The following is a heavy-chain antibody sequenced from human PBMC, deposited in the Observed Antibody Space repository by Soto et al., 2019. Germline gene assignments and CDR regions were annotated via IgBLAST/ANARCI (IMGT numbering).Heavy chain of an antibody. D-gene: IGHD3-22*01. J-gene: IGHJ4*02. V-gene: IGHV3-30*18. CDR3: AKVMHYYDSSGYSFEY. CDR1: GFTFSSSG. CDR2: ISYDGSHK. Sequence: QVQLVESGGGVVQPGRSLSLSCAASGFTFSSSGMHWVRQAPGKGLEWVAGISYDGSHKYFAGSVKGRFTISRDNSKNTLYVQMNSLRAEDTAVYYCAKVMHYYDSSGYSFEYWGQGTLVTVSS.